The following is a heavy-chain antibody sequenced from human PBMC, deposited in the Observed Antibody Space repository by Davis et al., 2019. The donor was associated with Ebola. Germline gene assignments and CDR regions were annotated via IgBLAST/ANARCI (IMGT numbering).Heavy chain of an antibody. V-gene: IGHV4-59*12. CDR1: GGSISSYY. Sequence: SETLSLTCTVSGGSISSYYWSWIRQPPGKGLEWIGYIYYSGSTYYNPSLKSRVTISVDTSKNQFSLKLSSVTAADTAVYYCASKLGYGMDVWGQGTTVTVSS. CDR2: IYYSGST. J-gene: IGHJ6*02. D-gene: IGHD1-7*01. CDR3: ASKLGYGMDV.